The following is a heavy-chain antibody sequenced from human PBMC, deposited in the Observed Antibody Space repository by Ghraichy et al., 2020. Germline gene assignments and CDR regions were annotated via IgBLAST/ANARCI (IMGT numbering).Heavy chain of an antibody. Sequence: GGSLRLSCAASGFSFSSSDMNWVRQAPGKGPEWISYINSNSRTIYYADSVKGRFTRSRDNAKNSLWLQMTSLRAEDTAVYYCARDFSEFQYNWVDPWGQGTLVTVSS. V-gene: IGHV3-48*01. CDR2: INSNSRTI. CDR1: GFSFSSSD. D-gene: IGHD2-21*01. CDR3: ARDFSEFQYNWVDP. J-gene: IGHJ5*02.